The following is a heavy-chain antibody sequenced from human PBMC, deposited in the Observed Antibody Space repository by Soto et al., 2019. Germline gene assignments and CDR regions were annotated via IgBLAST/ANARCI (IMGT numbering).Heavy chain of an antibody. Sequence: SATLAITCAVSGGSISSGGYSWSWIRQPAGKGLEWIGFIYHSGSTNYNPSLKSRVTMSVDRSKNQFSLKLRSVTAADTAVYYCARATVTYYYFDYWGQGTLVTVSS. CDR1: GGSISSGGYS. CDR3: ARATVTYYYFDY. J-gene: IGHJ4*02. V-gene: IGHV4-30-2*01. CDR2: IYHSGST. D-gene: IGHD4-17*01.